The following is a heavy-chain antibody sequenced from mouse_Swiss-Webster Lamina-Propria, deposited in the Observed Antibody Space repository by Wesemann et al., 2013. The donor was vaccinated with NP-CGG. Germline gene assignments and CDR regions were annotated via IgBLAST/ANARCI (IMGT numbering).Heavy chain of an antibody. CDR3: ARRVLRDWYFDV. CDR2: IDPANGNT. CDR1: GFNIKDTY. Sequence: EVQLQQSGAELVKPGASLKLSCTASGFNIKDTYMHWVKQRPEQGLEWIGRIDPANGNTKYDPKFQGKATITADTSSNTAYLQLSSLTSEDTAVYYCARRVLRDWYFDVWGAGTTVTVSS. D-gene: IGHD1-1*01. V-gene: IGHV14-3*02. J-gene: IGHJ1*01.